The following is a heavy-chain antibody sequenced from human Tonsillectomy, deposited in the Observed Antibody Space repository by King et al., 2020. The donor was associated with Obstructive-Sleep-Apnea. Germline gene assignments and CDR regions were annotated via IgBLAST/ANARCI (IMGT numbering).Heavy chain of an antibody. CDR2: ISAYNGNT. CDR1: GYTFTSYG. Sequence: VQLVESGAEVKKPGASVKVSCKASGYTFTSYGISGVRQAPGQGLEWMGWISAYNGNTNYAQKPQGRVTMTTDTSTSTAYMELRSLRSDDTAVYYCTRACPGIVATIWDYFDYWGQGTLVTVSS. J-gene: IGHJ4*02. V-gene: IGHV1-18*01. D-gene: IGHD5-12*01. CDR3: TRACPGIVATIWDYFDY.